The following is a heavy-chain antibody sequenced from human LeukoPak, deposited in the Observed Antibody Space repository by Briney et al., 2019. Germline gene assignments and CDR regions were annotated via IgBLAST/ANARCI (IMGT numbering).Heavy chain of an antibody. V-gene: IGHV3-7*01. J-gene: IGHJ4*02. CDR2: IKYDGSVI. CDR3: ARDFYGSGGPVDY. D-gene: IGHD3-10*01. Sequence: SRGSLRLSCAASGLIFSNYWMSWVRQAPGKGLEWVANIKYDGSVINYVDSVKGRFTISRDNAKNSLYPQMNSLRAEDTAVYYCARDFYGSGGPVDYWGQGTLVTVSS. CDR1: GLIFSNYW.